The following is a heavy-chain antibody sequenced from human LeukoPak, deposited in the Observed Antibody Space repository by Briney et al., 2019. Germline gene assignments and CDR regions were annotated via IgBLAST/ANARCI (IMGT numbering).Heavy chain of an antibody. Sequence: ASVKVSCKAPGYTFTGYYMHWVRQAPGQGLEWMGRINPNSGGTNYAQKFQGRVTMTRDTSISTAYMELSRLRSDDTAVYYCATLTPGYSSSWYPPYNWFDPWGQGTLVTVSS. J-gene: IGHJ5*02. D-gene: IGHD6-13*01. V-gene: IGHV1-2*06. CDR3: ATLTPGYSSSWYPPYNWFDP. CDR2: INPNSGGT. CDR1: GYTFTGYY.